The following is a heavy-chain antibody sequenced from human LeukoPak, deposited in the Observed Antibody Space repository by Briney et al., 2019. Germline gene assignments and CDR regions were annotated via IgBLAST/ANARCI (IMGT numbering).Heavy chain of an antibody. CDR1: GGTLSSYA. D-gene: IGHD2-2*01. CDR3: ARFSRYCSSTSCYLYGMDV. CDR2: MDPNSGNT. Sequence: ASVKVSCKASGGTLSSYAISWVRQATGQGLEWMGWMDPNSGNTGYAQKFQGRVTMTRNTSSSTAYMALSSLRSEDTALYYCARFSRYCSSTSCYLYGMDVWGQGTTVTVSS. V-gene: IGHV1-8*02. J-gene: IGHJ6*02.